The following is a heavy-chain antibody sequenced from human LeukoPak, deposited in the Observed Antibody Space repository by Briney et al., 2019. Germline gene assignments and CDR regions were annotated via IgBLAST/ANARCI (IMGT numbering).Heavy chain of an antibody. J-gene: IGHJ4*02. CDR1: GGSFSGYY. V-gene: IGHV4-34*01. CDR3: ARGYYYDSSGYYWK. CDR2: INHSGST. Sequence: SETLSLTCAVYGGSFSGYYWSWIRQPPGRGLEWIGEINHSGSTNYNPSLKSRVTISVDTSKNQFSLKLSSVTAADTAVYYCARGYYYDSSGYYWKWGQGTLVTVSS. D-gene: IGHD3-22*01.